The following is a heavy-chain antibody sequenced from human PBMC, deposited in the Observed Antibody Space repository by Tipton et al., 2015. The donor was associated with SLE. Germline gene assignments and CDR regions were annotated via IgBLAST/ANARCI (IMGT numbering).Heavy chain of an antibody. CDR1: GYSISSGYS. Sequence: TLSLTCAVSGYSISSGYSCGWIRQPPGKGLEWSGSIYHTGSTYYNPSRKSRVTISVDTSKNQFTLKLSSVTAAYTAVYYCARGSGYCSGGSCYPNWFDPWGQGTLVTVSS. CDR2: IYHTGST. D-gene: IGHD2-15*01. V-gene: IGHV4-38-2*01. CDR3: ARGSGYCSGGSCYPNWFDP. J-gene: IGHJ5*02.